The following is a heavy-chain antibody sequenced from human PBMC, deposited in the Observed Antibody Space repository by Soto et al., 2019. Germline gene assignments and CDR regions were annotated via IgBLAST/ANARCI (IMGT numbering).Heavy chain of an antibody. V-gene: IGHV3-23*01. CDR1: GFTFSSYA. Sequence: PGGSLRLSCAASGFTFSSYAMSWVRQAPGKGLEWVSAISGSGGSTYYADSVKGRFTISRDNSKNTLYLQMNSLRAEDTAVYYCAKDRTGYNWNDVVYFDYWGQGTLVTVSP. CDR3: AKDRTGYNWNDVVYFDY. D-gene: IGHD1-1*01. J-gene: IGHJ4*02. CDR2: ISGSGGST.